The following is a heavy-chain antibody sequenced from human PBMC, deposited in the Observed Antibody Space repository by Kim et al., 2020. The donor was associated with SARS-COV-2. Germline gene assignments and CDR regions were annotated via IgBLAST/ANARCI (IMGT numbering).Heavy chain of an antibody. V-gene: IGHV3-74*01. J-gene: IGHJ5*02. Sequence: GWSLRLSCAASGFNFSTYWMHWVRQAPGKGLVWVSRVSNDGGTTTYADFVKGRFTISRDNAKNTLFLQMNSLRAEDTAVYFCAREDYTNWFDPWGQGTLV. CDR3: AREDYTNWFDP. CDR1: GFNFSTYW. D-gene: IGHD4-4*01. CDR2: VSNDGGTT.